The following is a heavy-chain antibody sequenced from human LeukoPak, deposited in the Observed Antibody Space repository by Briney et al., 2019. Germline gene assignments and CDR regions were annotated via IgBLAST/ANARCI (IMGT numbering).Heavy chain of an antibody. CDR3: AKGNRSTNKYSSYMDV. J-gene: IGHJ6*03. V-gene: IGHV3-23*01. D-gene: IGHD1/OR15-1a*01. Sequence: GGSLRLSCAASGFTFSSYAMSWDRQAPGKGLEWVSAISGSGGSTYYADSVKGRFTISRDNSKNTLYLQMNSLRAEDTAVYYCAKGNRSTNKYSSYMDVSGKGPTLTVSS. CDR2: ISGSGGST. CDR1: GFTFSSYA.